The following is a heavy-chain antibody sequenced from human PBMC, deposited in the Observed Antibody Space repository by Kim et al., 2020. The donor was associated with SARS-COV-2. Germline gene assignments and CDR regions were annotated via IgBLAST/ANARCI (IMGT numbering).Heavy chain of an antibody. CDR2: IYSGGST. CDR3: ASHTYYYDSSGYIGDY. CDR1: GFTVSSNY. V-gene: IGHV3-53*01. D-gene: IGHD3-22*01. Sequence: GGSLRLSCAASGFTVSSNYMSWVRQAPGKGLEWVSVIYSGGSTYYADSVKGRFTISRDNSKNTLYLQMNSLRAEDTAVYYCASHTYYYDSSGYIGDYWGQGTLVTVSS. J-gene: IGHJ4*02.